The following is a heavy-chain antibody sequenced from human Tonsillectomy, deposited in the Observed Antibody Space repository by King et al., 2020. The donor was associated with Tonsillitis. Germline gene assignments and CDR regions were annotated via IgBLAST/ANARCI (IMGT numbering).Heavy chain of an antibody. Sequence: VQLVESGGGLVRPGGSLRLSCAASGFTFSSYAMSWVRQAPGKGLEWVSGLSGSGGSTFYAESVKGRVTISRDNSKNMLFLQMNSLRAEDAAVYYCAKDVDVVPAAMNDYFDYWGQGTLVTVSS. CDR2: LSGSGGST. CDR1: GFTFSSYA. J-gene: IGHJ4*02. D-gene: IGHD2-2*01. V-gene: IGHV3-23*04. CDR3: AKDVDVVPAAMNDYFDY.